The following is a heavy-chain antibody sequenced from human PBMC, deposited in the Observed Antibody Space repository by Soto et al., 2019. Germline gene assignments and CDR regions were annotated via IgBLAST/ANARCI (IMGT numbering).Heavy chain of an antibody. J-gene: IGHJ3*02. CDR2: IYYSGST. Sequence: QVQLQESGPGLVKPSQTLSLTCTVSGGSISSGGYYWSWIRQHPGKGLEWIGYIYYSGSTYYNPSIKSRVTISVDTSKNHFSLKLSSVTAADTAVYYCARAEGMATILDAFDIWGQGTMVTVSS. V-gene: IGHV4-31*03. CDR3: ARAEGMATILDAFDI. CDR1: GGSISSGGYY. D-gene: IGHD5-12*01.